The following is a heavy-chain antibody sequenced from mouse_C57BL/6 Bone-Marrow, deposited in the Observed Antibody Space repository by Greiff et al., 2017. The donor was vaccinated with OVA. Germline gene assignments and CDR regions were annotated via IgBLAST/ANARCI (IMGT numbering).Heavy chain of an antibody. V-gene: IGHV5-17*01. J-gene: IGHJ4*01. D-gene: IGHD2-4*01. CDR2: ISSGSSTI. CDR1: GFTFSDYG. CDR3: ARMDYDGYAMDY. Sequence: DVMLVESGGGLVKPGGSLKLSCAASGFTFSDYGMHWVRQAPEKGLEWVAYISSGSSTISYADTVKGRFTISRDNAKNTLFLQMTSLRSEDTAMYYCARMDYDGYAMDYWGQGTSVTVSS.